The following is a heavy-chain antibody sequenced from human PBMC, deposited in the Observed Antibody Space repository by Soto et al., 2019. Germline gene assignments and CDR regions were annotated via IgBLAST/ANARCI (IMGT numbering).Heavy chain of an antibody. CDR2: IIPILSMA. CDR1: GGTFSSYT. Sequence: QVQLVQSGAEVKKPGSSVKVSCKASGGTFSSYTISWVRQAPGQGLEWMGRIIPILSMANYAQKFQGRVTITADKSTSTAYMEVSSLRSEDTAVYYCARGYCSGGSCFYPFDYWGQGTLVTVSS. J-gene: IGHJ4*02. V-gene: IGHV1-69*02. CDR3: ARGYCSGGSCFYPFDY. D-gene: IGHD2-15*01.